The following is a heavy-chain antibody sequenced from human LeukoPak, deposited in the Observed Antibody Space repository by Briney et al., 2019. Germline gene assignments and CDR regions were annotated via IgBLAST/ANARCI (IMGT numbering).Heavy chain of an antibody. J-gene: IGHJ1*01. CDR3: ARRYGDYAADEYFQH. CDR2: ISSTGSTI. CDR1: GFTFSDYY. V-gene: IGHV3-11*01. Sequence: PGGSLRLSCAASGFTFSDYYMSWIRQAPGKGLEWVSYISSTGSTIYYADSVKGRFTISRDNAENSLYLQMNSLRAEDTAVYYCARRYGDYAADEYFQHWGQGTLVTVSS. D-gene: IGHD4-17*01.